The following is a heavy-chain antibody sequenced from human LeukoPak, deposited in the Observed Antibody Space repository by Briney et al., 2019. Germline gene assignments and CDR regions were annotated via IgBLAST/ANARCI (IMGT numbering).Heavy chain of an antibody. Sequence: GGSLRLSCAASGFTFSSYGMHWVRQAPGKGLEWVAVISYDGSNKYYADSVKGRFTISRDNSKNTLYLQMNSLRVEDTAVYYCAKRATVLRAGGPYYFDYWGQGTLVTVSS. V-gene: IGHV3-30*18. CDR3: AKRATVLRAGGPYYFDY. CDR2: ISYDGSNK. D-gene: IGHD3-16*01. J-gene: IGHJ4*02. CDR1: GFTFSSYG.